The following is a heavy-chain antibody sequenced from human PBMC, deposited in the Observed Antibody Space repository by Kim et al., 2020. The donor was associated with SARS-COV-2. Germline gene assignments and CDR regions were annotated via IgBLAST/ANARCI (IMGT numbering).Heavy chain of an antibody. CDR2: AWHDGTNQ. D-gene: IGHD1-1*01. J-gene: IGHJ4*02. Sequence: GGSLRLSCAASGFKFSSDGMHWVRQAPGKGLEWVAVAWHDGTNQNYADSVKGRFTVSRDNSKNTLYLQMDSLRAEDAAVYYCAKGQLAGARDFYYWGQ. CDR3: AKGQLAGARDFYY. CDR1: GFKFSSDG. V-gene: IGHV3-33*06.